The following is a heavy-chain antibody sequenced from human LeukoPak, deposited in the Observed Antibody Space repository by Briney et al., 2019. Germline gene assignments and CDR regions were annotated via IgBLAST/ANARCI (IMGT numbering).Heavy chain of an antibody. CDR1: GITVSNCG. V-gene: IGHV3-23*01. CDR3: ATRRVVIRVILVGFHKEAYYFDS. D-gene: IGHD3-22*01. CDR2: ISVSGGGT. J-gene: IGHJ4*02. Sequence: PGGSLRLSCAVSGITVSNCGMGWVRQAPGKGLEWVAGISVSGGGTNYADAVKGRFTISRDNFKTTLYLQMSSLRAEDTAVYFCATRRVVIRVILVGFHKEAYYFDSWGQGALVTVSS.